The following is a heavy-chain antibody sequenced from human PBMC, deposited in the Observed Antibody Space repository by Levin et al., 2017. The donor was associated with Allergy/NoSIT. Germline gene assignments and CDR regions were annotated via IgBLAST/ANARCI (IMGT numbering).Heavy chain of an antibody. CDR2: IYYSGST. CDR1: GGSISSSSYY. D-gene: IGHD5-18*01. Sequence: SQTLSLTCTVSGGSISSSSYYWGWIRQPPGKGLEWIGSIYYSGSTYYNPSLKSRVTISVDTSKNQFSLKLSSVTAADTAVYYCARDPMVSHSDYWGQGTLVTVSS. V-gene: IGHV4-39*07. CDR3: ARDPMVSHSDY. J-gene: IGHJ4*02.